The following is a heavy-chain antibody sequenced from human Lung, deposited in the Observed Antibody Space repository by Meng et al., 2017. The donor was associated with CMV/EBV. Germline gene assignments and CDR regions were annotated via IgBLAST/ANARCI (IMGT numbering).Heavy chain of an antibody. V-gene: IGHV1-2*02. CDR2: INPNSGGT. J-gene: IGHJ6*02. Sequence: ASVKVSCKASGYTFTGYYMHWVRQAPGQGLEWMGWINPNSGGTNYAQKFQGRITMTRDTSISTAYMELSRLRSDDTAVCYCATLGGPSTSSYYYYCYGMDVWGQGTTVTVSS. CDR3: ATLGGPSTSSYYYYCYGMDV. D-gene: IGHD6-6*01. CDR1: GYTFTGYY.